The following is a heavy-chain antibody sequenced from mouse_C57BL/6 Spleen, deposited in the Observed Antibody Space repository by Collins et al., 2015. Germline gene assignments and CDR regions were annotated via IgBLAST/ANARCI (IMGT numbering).Heavy chain of an antibody. CDR1: GYTFTSYW. CDR2: IDPSDSET. Sequence: QVQLQQPGAELVRPGSSVKLSCKASGYTFTSYWMHWVKQRPIQGLEWIGNIDPSDSETHYNQKFKDKATLTVDKSSSTAYMQLSSLTSEDSAVYYCARDYCAYAMDYWGQGTSVTVSS. D-gene: IGHD2-13*01. V-gene: IGHV1-52*01. J-gene: IGHJ4*01. CDR3: ARDYCAYAMDY.